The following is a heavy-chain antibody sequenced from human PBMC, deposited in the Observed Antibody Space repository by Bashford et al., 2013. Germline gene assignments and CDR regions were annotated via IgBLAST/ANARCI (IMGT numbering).Heavy chain of an antibody. CDR3: ARKRVEFWAGFSRGAGMDV. CDR2: ISSSGTNI. D-gene: IGHD3/OR15-3a*01. J-gene: IGHJ6*02. CDR1: GFTFSDYY. V-gene: IGHV3-11*04. Sequence: GSLRLSCAASGFTFSDYYMSWIRQAPGKGLEWVSYISSSGTNIYYADSVKGRFTVSRDNAENSLYLQMNSLRAEDTAVYYCARKRVEFWAGFSRGAGMDVWGQGTTVTVSS.